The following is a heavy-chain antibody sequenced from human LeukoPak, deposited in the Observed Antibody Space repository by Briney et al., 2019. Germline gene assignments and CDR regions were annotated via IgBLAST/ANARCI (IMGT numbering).Heavy chain of an antibody. CDR1: GGSISSYY. V-gene: IGHV4-34*01. Sequence: PSETLSLTCTVSGGSISSYYWSWIRQPPGKGLEWIGEINHSGSTNYNPSLKSRVTISVDTSKNQFSLKLSSVTAADTAVYYCARGASWPLYYFDYWGQGTLVTVSS. J-gene: IGHJ4*02. CDR2: INHSGST. D-gene: IGHD6-13*01. CDR3: ARGASWPLYYFDY.